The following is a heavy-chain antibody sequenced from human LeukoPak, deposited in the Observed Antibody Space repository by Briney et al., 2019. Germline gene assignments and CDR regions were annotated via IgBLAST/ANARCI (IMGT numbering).Heavy chain of an antibody. V-gene: IGHV4-31*03. D-gene: IGHD3-16*01. CDR1: GGSISSGGYY. J-gene: IGHJ4*02. CDR2: ICYSGST. Sequence: SETLSLTCTVSGGSISSGGYYWSLIRQHPGKGLEWIGYICYSGSTYYNPSLKSRVTISVDTSKNQFSLKLSSVTAADTAVYYCERGCYDDGDYWGQGTLVTVSS. CDR3: ERGCYDDGDY.